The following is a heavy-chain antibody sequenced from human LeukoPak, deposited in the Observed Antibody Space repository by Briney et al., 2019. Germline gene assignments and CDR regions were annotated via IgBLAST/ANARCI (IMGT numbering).Heavy chain of an antibody. D-gene: IGHD5-12*01. CDR2: IYHSGST. CDR3: ARGDIVATIYGGYYFDY. V-gene: IGHV4-38-2*02. CDR1: GYSISSGYY. J-gene: IGHJ4*02. Sequence: SETLSLTCTVSGYSISSGYYWGWIRPPPGKGLEWIGSIYHSGSTYYNPSLKSRVTISVDTSKNQFSLKLSSVTAADTAVYYCARGDIVATIYGGYYFDYWGQGTLVTVSS.